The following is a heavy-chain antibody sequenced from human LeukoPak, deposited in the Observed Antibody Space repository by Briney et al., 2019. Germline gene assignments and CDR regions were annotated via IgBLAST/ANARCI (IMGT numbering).Heavy chain of an antibody. CDR2: ISWNSGSI. CDR1: GFTFDDYA. J-gene: IGHJ3*02. D-gene: IGHD2-15*01. V-gene: IGHV3-9*01. Sequence: PGRSLRLSCAASGFTFDDYAMHWVRQAPGKGLEWVSGISWNSGSIDYAHSVKGRVTISRDNAKNSLYMQKNSLRAEDTAVYFCAKDRWGEIVAFVIWGKGKMVTVFS. CDR3: AKDRWGEIVAFVI.